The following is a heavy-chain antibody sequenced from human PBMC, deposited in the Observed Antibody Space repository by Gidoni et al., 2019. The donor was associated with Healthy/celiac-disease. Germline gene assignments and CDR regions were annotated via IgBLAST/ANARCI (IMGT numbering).Heavy chain of an antibody. Sequence: QVQLQESGPGLVKPSQTLSLTCTVSGGSISSGDYYWSWIRQPPGKGLEWIGYIYYSGSTYYNPSLKSRVTISVDTSKNQFSLKLSAVTAADTAVYYCARSYYYDSSGYYDAFDIWGQGTMVTVSS. V-gene: IGHV4-30-4*01. D-gene: IGHD3-22*01. CDR1: GGSISSGDYY. CDR3: ARSYYYDSSGYYDAFDI. CDR2: IYYSGST. J-gene: IGHJ3*02.